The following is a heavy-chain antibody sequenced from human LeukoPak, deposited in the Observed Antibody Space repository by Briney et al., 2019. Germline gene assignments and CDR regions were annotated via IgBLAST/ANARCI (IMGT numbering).Heavy chain of an antibody. J-gene: IGHJ6*03. CDR2: ISAYNGNT. D-gene: IGHD6-13*01. CDR1: GYTFTSYG. V-gene: IGHV1-18*01. Sequence: GASVKVSCKASGYTFTSYGISWVRQAPGQGLEWMGWISAYNGNTNYAQKLQGRVTMTTDTSTSTAYMELRSLRSDDTAVYYCARATTAAAGYYYYYMDVWGKGTTVTVSS. CDR3: ARATTAAAGYYYYYMDV.